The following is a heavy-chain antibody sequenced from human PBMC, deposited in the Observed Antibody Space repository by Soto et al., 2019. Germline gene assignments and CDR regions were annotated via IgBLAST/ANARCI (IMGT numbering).Heavy chain of an antibody. CDR1: GYTFTNYY. Sequence: QVQLMQSGAEVKQPGASVKVSCKASGYTFTNYYMHWVRQVPGQGLEWMGIINPSGGGPDHAQNSRGRRTTTSDTATTTIYIELKSRRSEATAVYVCARSDMGGDGALDVGGQGTTVTVSS. V-gene: IGHV1-46*03. CDR2: INPSGGGP. J-gene: IGHJ3*01. CDR3: ARSDMGGDGALDV. D-gene: IGHD3-16*01.